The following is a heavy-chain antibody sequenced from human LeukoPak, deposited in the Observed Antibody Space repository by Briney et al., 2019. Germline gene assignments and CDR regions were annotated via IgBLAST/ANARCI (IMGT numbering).Heavy chain of an antibody. CDR3: TRGDPHGYGMDV. CDR2: IGTAGDP. V-gene: IGHV3-13*05. Sequence: SGGSLRLSCAASGFTFSNYDMHWVRQVTGKGLEWVSSIGTAGDPYYADSVKGRFTISRENGKNSLNLQMNSLGAGDTAVYCCTRGDPHGYGMDVWGQGTTVTVSS. J-gene: IGHJ6*02. CDR1: GFTFSNYD.